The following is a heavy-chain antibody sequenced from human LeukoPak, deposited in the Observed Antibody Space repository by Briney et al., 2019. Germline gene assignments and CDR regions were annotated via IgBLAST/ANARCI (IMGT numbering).Heavy chain of an antibody. CDR3: ARDVLKAAEKTETSGYESYYYYMDV. CDR2: IYHSGST. Sequence: SETLSLTCTVSGYSISSGYYWGWIRQPPGKGLEWIGSIYHSGSTYYNPSLKSRVTISVDTSKNQFSLKLSSVTAADTAVYYCARDVLKAAEKTETSGYESYYYYMDVWGKGTTVTVSS. CDR1: GYSISSGYY. D-gene: IGHD5-12*01. J-gene: IGHJ6*03. V-gene: IGHV4-38-2*02.